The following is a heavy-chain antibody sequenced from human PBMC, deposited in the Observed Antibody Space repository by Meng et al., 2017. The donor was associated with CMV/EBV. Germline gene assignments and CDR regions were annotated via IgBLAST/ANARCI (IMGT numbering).Heavy chain of an antibody. CDR3: ARCNVEDSSSSWDYYYGMDV. Sequence: SVKVSCKASGGTFSSYAISWVRQAPGQGLEWMGGIIPILGIANYAQKFQGRVTITADKSTSTAYMELSSLRSEDTAVYYCARCNVEDSSSSWDYYYGMDVWGQGTTVTRLL. D-gene: IGHD6-6*01. J-gene: IGHJ6*02. CDR2: IIPILGIA. CDR1: GGTFSSYA. V-gene: IGHV1-69*10.